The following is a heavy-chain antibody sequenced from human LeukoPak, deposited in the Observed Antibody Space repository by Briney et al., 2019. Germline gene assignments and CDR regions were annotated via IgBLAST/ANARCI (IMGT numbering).Heavy chain of an antibody. CDR3: ARDAAPDIVVVPAAAWFDP. CDR2: INPSGGST. D-gene: IGHD2-2*01. CDR1: GYTFTSYY. Sequence: ASVKVSCKASGYTFTSYYMHWVRQAPGQGLEWMGIINPSGGSTSYAQKFQGRVTMTRDTSTGTVYMELSSLRSEDTAVYYCARDAAPDIVVVPAAAWFDPWGQGTLVTVSS. V-gene: IGHV1-46*01. J-gene: IGHJ5*02.